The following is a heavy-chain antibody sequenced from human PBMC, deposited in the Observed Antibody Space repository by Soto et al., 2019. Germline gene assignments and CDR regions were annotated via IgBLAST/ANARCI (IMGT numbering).Heavy chain of an antibody. CDR1: GASLSSGEHY. CDR2: IYFDGNA. CDR3: TSHYDSRTF. D-gene: IGHD3-22*01. J-gene: IGHJ4*02. Sequence: SETLSLTCSVSGASLSSGEHYWNWIPQPPGKGLEWIGYIYFDGNAYYHPSLKSRVTISMDMSKNQFSLRMTSVTAADTAVYYCTSHYDSRTFWGQGTLVTVSS. V-gene: IGHV4-30-4*01.